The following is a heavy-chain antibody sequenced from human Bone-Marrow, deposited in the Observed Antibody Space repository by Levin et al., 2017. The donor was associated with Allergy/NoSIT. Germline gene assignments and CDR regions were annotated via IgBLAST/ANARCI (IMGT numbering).Heavy chain of an antibody. D-gene: IGHD1-26*01. J-gene: IGHJ6*02. CDR1: GYTFTDYD. Sequence: EASVKVSCKASGYTFTDYDINWVRQAPGQGLEWMGWVNPSISKTGYAQKFQGRVTMTTNTSINTAYMELTSLRSDDTAVYYCATSPGSANYFYYGMDVWGQGTTVTVSS. V-gene: IGHV1-8*01. CDR2: VNPSISKT. CDR3: ATSPGSANYFYYGMDV.